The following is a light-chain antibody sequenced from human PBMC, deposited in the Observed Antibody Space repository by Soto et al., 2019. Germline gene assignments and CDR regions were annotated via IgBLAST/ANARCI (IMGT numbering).Light chain of an antibody. CDR3: QQYENFPLT. J-gene: IGKJ4*01. Sequence: DLQMTQSPSSLSASVGDRVTITCQASQDISYYLNWYQQKLGRAPKLLIYDASNLETGVPSRFSGSGSGTDFIFIISSLQPEDIATYYCQQYENFPLTFGGGTKVEIK. CDR2: DAS. V-gene: IGKV1-33*01. CDR1: QDISYY.